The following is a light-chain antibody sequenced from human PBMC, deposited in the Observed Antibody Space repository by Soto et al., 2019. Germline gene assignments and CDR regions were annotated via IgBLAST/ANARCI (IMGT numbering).Light chain of an antibody. CDR2: GAS. CDR1: QSVSNSY. J-gene: IGKJ3*01. Sequence: EIVLTQSPGTLSLSPGERATLSCRASQSVSNSYLAWYQQKPGQAPRLLIYGASSSATGIPDRFSGSGSGTDFTLTISRLEPEDFAVYYCQQYGSSPFTFGPGTKVDIK. V-gene: IGKV3-20*01. CDR3: QQYGSSPFT.